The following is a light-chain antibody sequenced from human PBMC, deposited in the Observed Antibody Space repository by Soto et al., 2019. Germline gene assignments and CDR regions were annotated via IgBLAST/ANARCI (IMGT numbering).Light chain of an antibody. CDR2: KVS. CDR3: MQGTHWPPT. CDR1: QSLVSSDGNTF. J-gene: IGKJ1*01. V-gene: IGKV2-30*01. Sequence: DVVMTQSPLSLPVTLGQPASISCRSSQSLVSSDGNTFLNWFQQRPGQSPRRLIYKVSNRDSGVPDRFSGSGSGADFTLKISRVEAEDVGFYFCMQGTHWPPTFGQGTKVEIK.